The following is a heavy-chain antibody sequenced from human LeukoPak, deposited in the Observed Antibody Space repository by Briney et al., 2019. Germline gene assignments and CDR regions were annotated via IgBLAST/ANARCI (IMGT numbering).Heavy chain of an antibody. D-gene: IGHD3-22*01. CDR3: ARSSGFFYYFDY. CDR2: INPNIGDT. Sequence: ASVKVSFKSSGYALTAYYFHWVRQAPGQGLEGMGWINPNIGDTNYAEKFQGRVTLTRDTSINIAYMELSRLTSDDTAVYYCARSSGFFYYFDYWGQGTLVTVSS. V-gene: IGHV1-2*02. CDR1: GYALTAYY. J-gene: IGHJ4*02.